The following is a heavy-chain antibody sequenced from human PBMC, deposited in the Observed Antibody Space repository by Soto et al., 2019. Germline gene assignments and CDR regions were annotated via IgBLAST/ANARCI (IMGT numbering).Heavy chain of an antibody. CDR1: GFTFCEYY. CDR3: ARDWTNFDY. V-gene: IGHV3-11*01. J-gene: IGHJ4*02. CDR2: ISSSGTTI. D-gene: IGHD1-1*01. Sequence: GSPRLSRSAPGFTFCEYYQRWIRQAPGKGLEWVSYISSSGTTIYYADSLKGRFTISRDNAKNSLYLQMNSLRAEDTAVYYCARDWTNFDYWGQGTLVTVSS.